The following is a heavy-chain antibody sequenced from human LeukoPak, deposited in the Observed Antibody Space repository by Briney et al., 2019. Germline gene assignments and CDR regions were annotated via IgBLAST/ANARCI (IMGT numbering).Heavy chain of an antibody. CDR3: ARAVTGPRFDP. CDR2: ISHSGST. J-gene: IGHJ5*02. CDR1: SYSIRSDNY. Sequence: PSETLSLTCVVSSYSIRSDNYWGWIRQSPGKGLEWIGSISHSGSTYYNPSLQSRVTISVDTSKNQFSLNLTSVTTTDTALYYGARAVTGPRFDPWGQGTLVTVSS. D-gene: IGHD6-19*01. V-gene: IGHV4-38-2*01.